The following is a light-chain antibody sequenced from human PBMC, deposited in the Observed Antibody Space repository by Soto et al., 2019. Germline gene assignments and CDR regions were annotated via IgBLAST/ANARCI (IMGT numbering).Light chain of an antibody. J-gene: IGLJ2*01. CDR1: SSNIGAGYD. CDR2: GND. Sequence: QSVLTQPPSVSGAPGQSVTISCTGRSSNIGAGYDVHWYQQLPGSAPKLLIFGNDNRPSGVPDRFSGSKSGTSASLAITGLQAEDEADYYCQSYDDSLSISMVFGGGTKLTVL. CDR3: QSYDDSLSISMV. V-gene: IGLV1-40*01.